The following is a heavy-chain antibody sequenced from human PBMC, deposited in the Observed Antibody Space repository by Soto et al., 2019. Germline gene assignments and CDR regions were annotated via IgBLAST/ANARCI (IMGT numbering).Heavy chain of an antibody. CDR1: GYTFTSYG. D-gene: IGHD4-4*01. Sequence: ASVKVSCKASGYTFTSYGISWVRQAPGQGLEWMGWISAYNGNTNYAQKLQGRVTMTTDTSTSTAYMELRSLGSDDTAVYYCAREYSNGVLSYYYYGMDVWGQGTTVTVSS. CDR2: ISAYNGNT. CDR3: AREYSNGVLSYYYYGMDV. V-gene: IGHV1-18*01. J-gene: IGHJ6*02.